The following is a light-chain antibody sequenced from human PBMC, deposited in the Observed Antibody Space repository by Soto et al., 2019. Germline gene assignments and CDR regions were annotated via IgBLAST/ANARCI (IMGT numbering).Light chain of an antibody. J-gene: IGLJ1*01. CDR3: SSYTISTTLV. V-gene: IGLV2-14*01. Sequence: QSVLTQPASVSGSPGQSITISCTGTSSDVGGYDSVSWYQQHPGKAPKVMIYEVSNRPSGVSNRFSGSKSGNTASLTISGLQAEDEADYYCSSYTISTTLVFGTGTKVIVL. CDR1: SSDVGGYDS. CDR2: EVS.